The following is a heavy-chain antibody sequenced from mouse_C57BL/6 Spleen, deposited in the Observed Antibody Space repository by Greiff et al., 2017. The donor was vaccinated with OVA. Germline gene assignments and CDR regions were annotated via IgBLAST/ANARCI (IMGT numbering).Heavy chain of an antibody. CDR3: AREYYGSSYVPRDWDAMDY. V-gene: IGHV1-72*01. CDR2: IDPNSGGT. CDR1: GYTFTSYW. D-gene: IGHD1-1*01. J-gene: IGHJ4*01. Sequence: QVQLQQPGAELVKPGASVKLSCKASGYTFTSYWMHWVKQRPGRGLEWIGRIDPNSGGTKYNEKFKSKATLTVDKPSSTAYMQLSSLTSEDSSVYYCAREYYGSSYVPRDWDAMDYWGQGTSVTVSS.